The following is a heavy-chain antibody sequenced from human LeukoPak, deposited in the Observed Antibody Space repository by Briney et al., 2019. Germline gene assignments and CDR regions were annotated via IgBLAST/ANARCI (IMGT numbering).Heavy chain of an antibody. CDR3: ARTYSSSSVYYFDY. Sequence: GGSLRLSCAASGFTFSSYSMNWVRQAPGKGLEWVSYISSSSTIYYADSVKGRFTISRDNAKNSLYLQMNSLRAEDTAVYYCARTYSSSSVYYFDYWGQGTLVTVSS. D-gene: IGHD6-6*01. V-gene: IGHV3-48*01. CDR2: ISSSSTI. J-gene: IGHJ4*02. CDR1: GFTFSSYS.